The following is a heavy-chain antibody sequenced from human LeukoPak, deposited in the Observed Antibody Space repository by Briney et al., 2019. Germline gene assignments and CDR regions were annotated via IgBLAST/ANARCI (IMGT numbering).Heavy chain of an antibody. V-gene: IGHV3-66*01. CDR2: IYSGETT. D-gene: IGHD6-6*01. CDR1: GFTVSGNY. CDR3: ARGYSSSSFFDY. Sequence: GGSLRLSCAASGFTVSGNYISWVRQSPGKGLEWVSVIYSGETTYYADSVKGRFTLSRDNFKNTVYLQMNSLRAEDTAVYYCARGYSSSSFFDYWGQGTLVTVCS. J-gene: IGHJ4*02.